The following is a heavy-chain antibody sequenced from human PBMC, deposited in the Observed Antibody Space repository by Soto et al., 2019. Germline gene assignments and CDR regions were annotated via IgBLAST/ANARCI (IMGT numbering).Heavy chain of an antibody. Sequence: EVQLLESGGGLVQPGGSLSLSCAASAFTFNNYAMSWVRQAPGKGLEWVSGIGGSGRTTYYADSVKGRFTISRDNSNYTLCLQMNSLRAEDTAVYYWAKSRYSDSSGDFYDYWGQGTLVTVSS. CDR3: AKSRYSDSSGDFYDY. CDR2: IGGSGRTT. CDR1: AFTFNNYA. D-gene: IGHD3-22*01. V-gene: IGHV3-23*01. J-gene: IGHJ4*02.